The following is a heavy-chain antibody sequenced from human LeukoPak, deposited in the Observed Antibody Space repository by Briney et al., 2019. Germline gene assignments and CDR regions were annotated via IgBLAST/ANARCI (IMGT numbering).Heavy chain of an antibody. D-gene: IGHD3-22*01. CDR1: GFTFSDYY. Sequence: GGSLRLSCAASGFTFSDYYMSWIRQAPGKGLEWVSYISSSGSTIYYADSVKGRFTISRDNSKNTLYLQMNSLRAEDTAVYYCAKGIIVVVITGDYFDYWGQGTLVTVSS. CDR3: AKGIIVVVITGDYFDY. CDR2: ISSSGSTI. V-gene: IGHV3-11*01. J-gene: IGHJ4*02.